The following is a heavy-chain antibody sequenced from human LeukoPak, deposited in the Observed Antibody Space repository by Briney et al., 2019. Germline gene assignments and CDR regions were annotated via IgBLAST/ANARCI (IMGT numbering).Heavy chain of an antibody. CDR3: ARDNGGYSGYDVRWFDP. Sequence: SETLSLTCTVSGGSISSSSYYWGWIRQPPGKGLEWIGSIYYSGSTYYNPSLKSRVTISVDTSKNQFSLKLSSVTAADTAVYYCARDNGGYSGYDVRWFDPWGQGTLVTVSS. J-gene: IGHJ5*02. CDR2: IYYSGST. D-gene: IGHD5-12*01. V-gene: IGHV4-39*07. CDR1: GGSISSSSYY.